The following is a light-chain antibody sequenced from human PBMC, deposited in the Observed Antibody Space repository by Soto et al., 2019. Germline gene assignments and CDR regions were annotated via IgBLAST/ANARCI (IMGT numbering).Light chain of an antibody. CDR1: SGHSTYI. Sequence: QSVLTQSSSASASLGSSVKLTCILSSGHSTYIIAWHQQQPGKAPRFLMTLDRSGSYNRGSGVPDRFSGSSSGADRYLTISTPQFEDAGDYYCETCYRNTHKVFGGGTKLTVL. V-gene: IGLV4-60*02. CDR3: ETCYRNTHKV. J-gene: IGLJ3*02. CDR2: LDRSGSY.